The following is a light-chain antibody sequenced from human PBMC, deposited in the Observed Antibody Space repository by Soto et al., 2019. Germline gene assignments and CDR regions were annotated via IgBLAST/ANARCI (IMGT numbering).Light chain of an antibody. V-gene: IGKV1-5*03. CDR1: QTVSIW. CDR2: KAS. J-gene: IGKJ1*01. CDR3: QQYKSSRT. Sequence: DIQLTQSPSTLSASVGDIVTITCRASQTVSIWLAWYQQKPGKAPKLLIYKASTLQSGVPSRFSGSGSGTDFTLTISSLQPDDFATYYCQQYKSSRTFGQGTKVDIK.